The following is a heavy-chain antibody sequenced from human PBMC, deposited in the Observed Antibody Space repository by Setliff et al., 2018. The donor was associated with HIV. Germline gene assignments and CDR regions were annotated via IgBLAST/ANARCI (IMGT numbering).Heavy chain of an antibody. CDR1: GASMSGFY. J-gene: IGHJ6*02. V-gene: IGHV4-4*07. CDR3: ARDQGSPDYYYGMDV. CDR2: IHSGGST. Sequence: SETLSLTCSVSGASMSGFYWNWIRQPAGKGLEWIGRIHSGGSTNHNPSLKSRVTMSVDTSKNHFSLSLSSVTAADTAIYYCARDQGSPDYYYGMDVWGQGTTVTVSS. D-gene: IGHD2-15*01.